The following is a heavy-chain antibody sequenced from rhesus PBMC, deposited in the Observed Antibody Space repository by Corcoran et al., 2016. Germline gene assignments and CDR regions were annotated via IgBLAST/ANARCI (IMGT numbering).Heavy chain of an antibody. D-gene: IGHD6-25*01. CDR2: IYGSGSST. CDR1: GGSISSSY. CDR3: AREGIAAAGTGDY. Sequence: QLQLQESGPGLVKPSETLSVTCAVSGGSISSSYWSWIRQAPGKGLDWIGYIYGSGSSTNYNPSLKIRVTLSVDTSKNQLSRKLSSVTTADTAVYYCAREGIAAAGTGDYWGQGVLVTVSS. V-gene: IGHV4-169*02. J-gene: IGHJ4*01.